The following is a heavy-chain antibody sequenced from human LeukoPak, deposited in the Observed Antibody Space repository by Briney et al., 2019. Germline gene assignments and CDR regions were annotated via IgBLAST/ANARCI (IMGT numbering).Heavy chain of an antibody. CDR1: GFTFSSYA. D-gene: IGHD5-18*01. CDR2: ISYDGSNK. CDR3: ARGGYSYGTDDAFDI. Sequence: PGRSLRLSCAASGFTFSSYAMHWVRQAPGKGLEWVAVISYDGSNKYYADSVKGRFTISRDNSKNTLYLQMNSLRAEDTAVYYCARGGYSYGTDDAFDIWGQGTMVTVSS. J-gene: IGHJ3*02. V-gene: IGHV3-30-3*01.